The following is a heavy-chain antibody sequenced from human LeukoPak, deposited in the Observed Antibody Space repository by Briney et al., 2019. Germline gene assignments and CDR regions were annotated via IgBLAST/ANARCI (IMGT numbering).Heavy chain of an antibody. CDR1: GFRFSSYS. Sequence: PGGSLRLSCAASGFRFSSYSLNWIRQAPGKGLEWVSSISSSSSYIYYADSVKGRFTISRDNAKNSLYLQMNSLRAEDTAVYYCARDGSGSLDYWGQGTLVTVSS. CDR3: ARDGSGSLDY. J-gene: IGHJ4*02. D-gene: IGHD1-26*01. CDR2: ISSSSSYI. V-gene: IGHV3-21*01.